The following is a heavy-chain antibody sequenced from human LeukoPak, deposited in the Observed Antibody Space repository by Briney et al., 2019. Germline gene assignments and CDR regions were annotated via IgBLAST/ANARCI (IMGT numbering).Heavy chain of an antibody. CDR1: GFTFNSYA. V-gene: IGHV3-23*01. CDR2: IFGSGGSA. D-gene: IGHD6-19*01. J-gene: IGHJ4*02. Sequence: PGGSLRLSCAASGFTFNSYAMYWVRQAPGKGLEWVSGIFGSGGSAHYADSVKGRFTISRDNSKSTVYLQMDSLRVEDTAVYYCGKTTTGYSSGRYPGWPVDYWGQGTLVTASS. CDR3: GKTTTGYSSGRYPGWPVDY.